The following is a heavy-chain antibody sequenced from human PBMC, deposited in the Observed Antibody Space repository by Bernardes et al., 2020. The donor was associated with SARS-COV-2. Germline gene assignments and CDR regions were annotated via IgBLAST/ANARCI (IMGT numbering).Heavy chain of an antibody. Sequence: SETLSLTRTVSGGSIRSGDYYWSWIRQHPGKGLEWIGDIYYTGSTYYNPSLKSRVTISVDTSKNQFSLKLSSVTAADTAVYYCAREVLGRDGAYTFYYHYGMDVWGQGTTVTVPS. CDR2: IYYTGST. CDR1: GGSIRSGDYY. V-gene: IGHV4-31*03. CDR3: AREVLGRDGAYTFYYHYGMDV. D-gene: IGHD4-17*01. J-gene: IGHJ6*02.